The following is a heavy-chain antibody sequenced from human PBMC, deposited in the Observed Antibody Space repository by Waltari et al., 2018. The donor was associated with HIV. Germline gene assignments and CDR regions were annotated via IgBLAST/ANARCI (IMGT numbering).Heavy chain of an antibody. CDR3: AKATGGRSGPYDS. J-gene: IGHJ4*02. Sequence: QVQLVESGGGIVRPGRSLRLSCVAPGFKFSSYGMHWVRQVPGMGSVWVDVIVYDGSETYYTDSVGGRFAIPRDKAKNALSLHMDRLTVDDTALYYCAKATGGRSGPYDSWGQGTLVTVSS. D-gene: IGHD3-16*01. CDR1: GFKFSSYG. CDR2: IVYDGSET. V-gene: IGHV3-30*18.